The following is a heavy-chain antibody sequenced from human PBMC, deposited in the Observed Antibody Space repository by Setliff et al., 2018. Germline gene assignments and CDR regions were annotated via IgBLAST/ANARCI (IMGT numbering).Heavy chain of an antibody. J-gene: IGHJ6*02. CDR2: TYNSGST. CDR3: ARARPATIAGVVPGVADFGIDV. V-gene: IGHV4-61*01. D-gene: IGHD2-2*01. Sequence: TLSLTCIVSGGSISSATSYWSWIRQPPGKGLEWIGYTYNSGSTNYNPSLKRRVTISLEMSKNQFSLTLSSVTAADTAVYYCARARPATIAGVVPGVADFGIDVWGQGTTVTVSS. CDR1: GGSISSATSY.